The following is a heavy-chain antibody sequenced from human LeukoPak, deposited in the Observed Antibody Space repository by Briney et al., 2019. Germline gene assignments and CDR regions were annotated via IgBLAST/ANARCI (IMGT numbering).Heavy chain of an antibody. D-gene: IGHD6-13*01. CDR2: ISSSSSYI. CDR3: ARVYGSSWYSDY. V-gene: IGHV3-21*01. J-gene: IGHJ4*02. Sequence: GGSLRLSCAASGFTFSSYSMNWVRQAPGKGLEWVSSISSSSSYIYYADSVKGRFTIPRDNAKNSLYLQMNSLRAEDTAVYYCARVYGSSWYSDYWGQGTLVTVSS. CDR1: GFTFSSYS.